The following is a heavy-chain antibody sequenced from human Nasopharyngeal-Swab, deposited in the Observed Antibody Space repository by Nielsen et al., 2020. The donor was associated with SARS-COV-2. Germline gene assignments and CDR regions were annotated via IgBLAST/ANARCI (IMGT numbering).Heavy chain of an antibody. CDR1: GDSIRKDKY. D-gene: IGHD2-2*01. CDR2: ISYDGSNK. V-gene: IGHV3-30*18. Sequence: GGSLRLSCSVFGDSIRKDKYYWGWVRQAPGKGLEWVAVISYDGSNKYYADSVKGRFTISRDNSKNTLYLQMNSLRAEDTAVYYCAKAVWKGPAALFDYWGQGTLVTVSS. J-gene: IGHJ4*02. CDR3: AKAVWKGPAALFDY.